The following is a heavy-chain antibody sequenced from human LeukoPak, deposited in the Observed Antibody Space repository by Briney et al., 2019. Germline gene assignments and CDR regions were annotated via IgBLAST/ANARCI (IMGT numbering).Heavy chain of an antibody. Sequence: ASVKVSCKASGYTFTSYGISWVRQAPGQGLEWMGWISAYNGNTNYAQKLQGRVTMTTDTSTSTAYMELRSLRSDDTAVYYCARDGGYSSSWYRDAFDIWGQGTMVTVSS. CDR3: ARDGGYSSSWYRDAFDI. CDR2: ISAYNGNT. CDR1: GYTFTSYG. J-gene: IGHJ3*02. D-gene: IGHD6-13*01. V-gene: IGHV1-18*01.